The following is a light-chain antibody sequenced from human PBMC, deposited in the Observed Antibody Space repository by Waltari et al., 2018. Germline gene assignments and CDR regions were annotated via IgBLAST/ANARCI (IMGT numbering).Light chain of an antibody. CDR2: DND. CDR3: QSYDSGQWV. V-gene: IGLV1-40*01. CDR1: SPNTRAGPD. Sequence: QSVLTQPPSVSGAPGQRVTLSRPGSSPNTRAGPDVHWYQQFSGTAPKLLIFDNDNRPSGVPDRFSGSRSGTSAYLASTGLQTDDEADYFCQSYDSGQWVFGGGTKVTVL. J-gene: IGLJ3*02.